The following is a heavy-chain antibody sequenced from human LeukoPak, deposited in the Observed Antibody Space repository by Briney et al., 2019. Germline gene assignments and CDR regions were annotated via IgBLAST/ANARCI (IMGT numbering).Heavy chain of an antibody. CDR2: IYYSGST. CDR1: GGSMIRTDYY. Sequence: SETLSLTCTVSGGSMIRTDYYWGWIRQPPGKGLEWIGYIYYSGSTNYNPSLKSRVTISVDTSKNQFSLKLSSVTAADTAVYYCARRHTRDGYNPYFDYWGQGTLVTVSS. J-gene: IGHJ4*02. D-gene: IGHD5-24*01. V-gene: IGHV4-61*05. CDR3: ARRHTRDGYNPYFDY.